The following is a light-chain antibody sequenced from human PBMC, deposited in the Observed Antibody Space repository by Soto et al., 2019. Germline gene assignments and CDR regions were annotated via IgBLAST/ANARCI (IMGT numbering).Light chain of an antibody. Sequence: DSQMTQSRPSLSASVGSRVTLTYRASQNINSWLVWYQQKPGKAPKLLIYDASTLQSGVPARFSGSGSGTEFTLTISCLQSEDFATYYCHQYYSYPRTFGQGTKVDI. J-gene: IGKJ1*01. V-gene: IGKV1-5*01. CDR2: DAS. CDR1: QNINSW. CDR3: HQYYSYPRT.